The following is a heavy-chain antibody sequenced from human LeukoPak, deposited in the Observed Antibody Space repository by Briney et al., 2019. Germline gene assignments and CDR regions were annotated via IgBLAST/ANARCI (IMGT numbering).Heavy chain of an antibody. CDR2: IIPILGIA. V-gene: IGHV1-69*04. CDR1: GGTFSSYA. D-gene: IGHD4-17*01. J-gene: IGHJ4*02. CDR3: ARGDYGDSPFDY. Sequence: SVTVSCKASGGTFSSYAISWVRQAPGQGLEWMGRIIPILGIANYAQKFQGRVTITADKSTSTAYMELSSLRSEDTAVYYCARGDYGDSPFDYWGQGTLVTVSS.